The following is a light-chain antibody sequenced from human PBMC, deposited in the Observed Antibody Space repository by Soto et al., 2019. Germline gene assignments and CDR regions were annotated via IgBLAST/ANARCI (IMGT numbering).Light chain of an antibody. Sequence: QSVLTQSPSVSWAPGQRVPISCAGNSSNIGAGYDVHWYKQLPGTAPKVLIYGNDNRPLGVPDRFSGSKSGTSGSLVISGLQAEDEADYYCQSYDSSLSRFVFGSGTKFTVL. CDR1: SSNIGAGYD. V-gene: IGLV1-40*01. CDR3: QSYDSSLSRFV. CDR2: GND. J-gene: IGLJ1*01.